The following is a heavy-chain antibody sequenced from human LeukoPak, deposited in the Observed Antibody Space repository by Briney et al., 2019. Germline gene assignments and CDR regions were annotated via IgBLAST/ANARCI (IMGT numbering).Heavy chain of an antibody. J-gene: IGHJ4*02. CDR3: ARHLSGVTGYTYGRGIDY. CDR1: GFTFSSYG. V-gene: IGHV3-23*01. CDR2: ISGSGGST. D-gene: IGHD5-18*01. Sequence: GGSLRLSCAASGFTFSSYGMSWVRQAPGKGLEWVSAISGSGGSTYYADSVKGRFTISRDNARNSLYLQMNSLRAEDTAVYYCARHLSGVTGYTYGRGIDYWGQGTLVTVSS.